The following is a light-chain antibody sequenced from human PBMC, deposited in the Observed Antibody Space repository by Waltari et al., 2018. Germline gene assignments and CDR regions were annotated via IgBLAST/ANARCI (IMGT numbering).Light chain of an antibody. Sequence: QSVLTQPPSVSGAPGQRVTISCPGSSSNIGAGYDVHWYQQFSGTAPKPRISHNDHRPSGVPDRFAGSRSGTSASLAITGLQTDDEAEYFCQSYDSGQWVFGGGTKLTVL. V-gene: IGLV1-40*01. J-gene: IGLJ2*01. CDR3: QSYDSGQWV. CDR2: HND. CDR1: SSNIGAGYD.